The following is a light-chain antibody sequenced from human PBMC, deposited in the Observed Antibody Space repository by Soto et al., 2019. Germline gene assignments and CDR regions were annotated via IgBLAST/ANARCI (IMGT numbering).Light chain of an antibody. CDR2: EVN. Sequence: QSALTQPAAVSGSPGQSITISCTGTTSDVGGYESVSWYQQHPGKSPKLIIYEVNNRPSGVSNRFSASKSADTASLTISGLQSEAEADYYCSSYTTSTTYGLGTGPKVTVL. CDR1: TSDVGGYES. CDR3: SSYTTSTTYG. J-gene: IGLJ1*01. V-gene: IGLV2-14*01.